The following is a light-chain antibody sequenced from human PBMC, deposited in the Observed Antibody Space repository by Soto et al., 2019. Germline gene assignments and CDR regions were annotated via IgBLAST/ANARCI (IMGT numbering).Light chain of an antibody. CDR3: QQRSVGPST. CDR2: DAS. V-gene: IGKV3-11*01. CDR1: QSVSSY. J-gene: IGKJ4*01. Sequence: EIVLTQSPATLSLSPGERAALSCRASQSVSSYLAWYQQKPGQAPRLLIYDASKRAPGIPARFTGSGSGTDFTLTLSSLEPEDLAVYFGQQRSVGPSTFGGGTKVEI.